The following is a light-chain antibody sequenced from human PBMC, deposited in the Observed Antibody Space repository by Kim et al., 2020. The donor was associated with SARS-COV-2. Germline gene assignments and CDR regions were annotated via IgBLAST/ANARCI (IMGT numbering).Light chain of an antibody. V-gene: IGKV1-16*02. Sequence: ASVGYKVTITCLASQGSINDSAWFRQKPRKAPKSLIYATSNLQSGVPSKFSGSGSETDFTLTISSLQPEDFATYYCQQYNSYPLTFVGGTQV. CDR3: QQYNSYPLT. CDR1: QGSIND. CDR2: ATS. J-gene: IGKJ4*01.